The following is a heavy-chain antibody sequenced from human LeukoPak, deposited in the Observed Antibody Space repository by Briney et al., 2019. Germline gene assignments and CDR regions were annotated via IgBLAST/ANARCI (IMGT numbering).Heavy chain of an antibody. J-gene: IGHJ4*02. CDR2: IWYDGSNK. D-gene: IGHD1-26*01. V-gene: IGHV3-30*19. CDR1: GFTFSSYG. Sequence: GGSLRLSCAASGFTFSSYGMHWVRQAPGKGLEWVAVIWYDGSNKYYADSVKGRFTISRDNSKNTLYLQMNSLRAEDTAVYYCARDRVGATDYIDYWGQGTLVTVSS. CDR3: ARDRVGATDYIDY.